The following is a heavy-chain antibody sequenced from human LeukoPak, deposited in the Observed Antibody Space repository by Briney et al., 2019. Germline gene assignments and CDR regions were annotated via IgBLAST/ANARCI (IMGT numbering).Heavy chain of an antibody. Sequence: SETLSLTCAVYGGSFSGYYWSWIRQPPEKGLEWIGEINHSGSTNYNPSLKSRVTISVDTSKNQFSLKLSSVTAADTAIYYCARLTNWQYTQSYYGLDFWGQGTSVTVSS. CDR3: ARLTNWQYTQSYYGLDF. CDR2: INHSGST. D-gene: IGHD1-1*01. CDR1: GGSFSGYY. J-gene: IGHJ6*02. V-gene: IGHV4-34*01.